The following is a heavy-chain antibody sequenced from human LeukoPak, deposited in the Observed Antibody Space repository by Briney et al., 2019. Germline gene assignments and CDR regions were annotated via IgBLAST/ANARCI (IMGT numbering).Heavy chain of an antibody. Sequence: SETLSLTCTVSGGSISSGGYYWNWIRQHPGKGLEWIGYIYYSGSTYYNPSLKSRVTISVDTSKNQFSLKLSSVTAAGTAVYYCARGSQWFDAFDIWGQGTMVTVSS. CDR1: GGSISSGGYY. V-gene: IGHV4-31*03. D-gene: IGHD3-22*01. J-gene: IGHJ3*02. CDR2: IYYSGST. CDR3: ARGSQWFDAFDI.